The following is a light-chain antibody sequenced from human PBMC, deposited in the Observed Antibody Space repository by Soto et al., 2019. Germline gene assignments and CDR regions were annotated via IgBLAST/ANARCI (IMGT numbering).Light chain of an antibody. CDR1: QSVSIY. CDR3: QQRQHWPPIT. V-gene: IGKV3-11*01. CDR2: DAT. Sequence: EFVLTQPPATLSLSPGETATLSCRASQSVSIYLAWYQKKPGQAPRLLIYDATNRATGIPARFRGSGSGTDFTLTISSLEPEDFAVYYCQQRQHWPPITFGQGTRLEIK. J-gene: IGKJ5*01.